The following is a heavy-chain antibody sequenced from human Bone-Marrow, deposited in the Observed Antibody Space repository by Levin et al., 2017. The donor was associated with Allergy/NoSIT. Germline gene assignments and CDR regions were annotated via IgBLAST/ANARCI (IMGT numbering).Heavy chain of an antibody. CDR3: AIYGSGNDYSAFDI. CDR2: IYSGGRG. CDR1: GFTVSSNH. Sequence: GESLKISCAASGFTVSSNHMSWVRQAPGKGLEWVSLIYSGGRGYYADSVRGRFTISRDNSKNTLYLQVNSLRAEDTAVYYCAIYGSGNDYSAFDIWGQGTMVTVSS. J-gene: IGHJ3*02. D-gene: IGHD3-10*01. V-gene: IGHV3-53*01.